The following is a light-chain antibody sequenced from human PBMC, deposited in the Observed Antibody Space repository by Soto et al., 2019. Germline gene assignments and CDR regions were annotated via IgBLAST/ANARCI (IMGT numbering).Light chain of an antibody. J-gene: IGKJ1*01. V-gene: IGKV1-39*01. CDR1: QSVRIY. Sequence: IEMTQSPSSLSASVGDRGAITCRASQSVRIYLNWYQQKPGKAAKILIYAASSLQSGVPSTFSGGGSRTDFTITINSLQPEDFATYYCQQSYSTPRTFGQGTKVDIK. CDR2: AAS. CDR3: QQSYSTPRT.